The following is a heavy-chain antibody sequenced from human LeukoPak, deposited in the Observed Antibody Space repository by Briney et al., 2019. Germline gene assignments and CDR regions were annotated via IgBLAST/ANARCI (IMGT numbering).Heavy chain of an antibody. CDR2: VSHGGAAHDSMAT. Sequence: KTSETLSLTCSVSGNSISRGYYCGWIRQPPGKGLEWIGSVSHGGAAHDSMATFYNPSLKSRVTMSVDTSKNQFSLRLTSVTAADTALYFCANRVLRSGTGAFDIWGLGTVVVVSS. CDR3: ANRVLRSGTGAFDI. J-gene: IGHJ3*02. D-gene: IGHD1-1*01. CDR1: GNSISRGYY. V-gene: IGHV4-38-2*02.